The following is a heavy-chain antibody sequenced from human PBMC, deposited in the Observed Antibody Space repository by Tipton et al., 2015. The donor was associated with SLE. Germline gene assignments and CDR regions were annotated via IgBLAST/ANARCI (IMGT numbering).Heavy chain of an antibody. CDR2: VSYSGTT. J-gene: IGHJ3*02. V-gene: IGHV4-59*11. CDR1: GGSITSHY. CDR3: ARGVYYIWGSYRSDAFDI. D-gene: IGHD3-16*02. Sequence: PSLTCTVSGGSITSHYWNWIRQPQGKGLEWIGYVSYSGTTSYKPSLESRVTISVDRAKNQFSLKLSSVTAADTAVYYCARGVYYIWGSYRSDAFDIWGQGTMVTVSS.